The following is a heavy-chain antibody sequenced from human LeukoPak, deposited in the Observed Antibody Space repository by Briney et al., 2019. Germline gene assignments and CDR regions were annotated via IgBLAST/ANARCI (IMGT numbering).Heavy chain of an antibody. D-gene: IGHD3-22*01. J-gene: IGHJ4*02. Sequence: VKVSCKASGYTFTSYGISWVRQAPGQGLEWMGWISAYNGNTNYAQKFRGRVTMTTDTSTTTAYMELRSLRSDDTAVYYCARSGNYYDSSGYYIDFWGQGTLVTVSS. CDR2: ISAYNGNT. CDR3: ARSGNYYDSSGYYIDF. V-gene: IGHV1-18*01. CDR1: GYTFTSYG.